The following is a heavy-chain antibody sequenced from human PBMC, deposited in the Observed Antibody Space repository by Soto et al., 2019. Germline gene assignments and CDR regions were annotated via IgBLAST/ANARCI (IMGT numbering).Heavy chain of an antibody. V-gene: IGHV2-70*01. CDR2: IDWDDDK. D-gene: IGHD3-10*01. Sequence: SGPTLVNPTQPLTLTCTFSGFSLSTSGMCVSWIRQPPGKALEWLALIDWDDDKYYSTSLKTRLTISKDTSKNQVVLTMTNMDPVDTATYYCARTPTYYYGSGSYSYYYYYYGMDVWGQGTAVTVSS. CDR3: ARTPTYYYGSGSYSYYYYYYGMDV. CDR1: GFSLSTSGMC. J-gene: IGHJ6*02.